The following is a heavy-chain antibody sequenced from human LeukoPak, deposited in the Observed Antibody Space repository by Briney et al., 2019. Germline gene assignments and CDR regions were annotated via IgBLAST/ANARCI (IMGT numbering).Heavy chain of an antibody. J-gene: IGHJ4*02. V-gene: IGHV3-21*01. Sequence: GGSLRLSCAASGFTFSSYSMNWVRHAPGQGLEWVSSISSSGSYIYYADSVKGRFTISRDNAKNSLYLQMNSLRAEDTAVYYCARDQQFYSSSGFVYWGQGTRVRVSS. CDR3: ARDQQFYSSSGFVY. CDR2: ISSSGSYI. D-gene: IGHD6-6*01. CDR1: GFTFSSYS.